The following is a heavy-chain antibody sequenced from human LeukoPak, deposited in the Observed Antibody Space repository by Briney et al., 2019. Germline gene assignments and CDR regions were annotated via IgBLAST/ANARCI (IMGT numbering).Heavy chain of an antibody. V-gene: IGHV3-48*02. CDR2: ISSSSSSI. Sequence: GGSLRLSCAASGFIFNYYSMNWVRQAPGKGLEWVSYISSSSSSIYYADSVKGRFTISRDNAKNSLYLQMNSLRDEDTAVYYCTKESVPYLDYWGQGTLVTVSS. CDR3: TKESVPYLDY. D-gene: IGHD5/OR15-5a*01. J-gene: IGHJ4*02. CDR1: GFIFNYYS.